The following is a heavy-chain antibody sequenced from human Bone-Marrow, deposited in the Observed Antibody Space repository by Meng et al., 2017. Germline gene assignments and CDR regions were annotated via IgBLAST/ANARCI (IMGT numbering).Heavy chain of an antibody. CDR3: ATGAAAADH. CDR1: GFSFTDAW. J-gene: IGHJ4*02. Sequence: GGSLRLSCVVSGFSFTDAWMSWVRQAPGKGLEWVGRIKSNSDGGTTDYAAPVKGRFTISRDDSKNTLYLQMNSLITEDTAVYFCATGAAAADHWGQGTLVTVSS. CDR2: IKSNSDGGTT. V-gene: IGHV3-15*01. D-gene: IGHD6-13*01.